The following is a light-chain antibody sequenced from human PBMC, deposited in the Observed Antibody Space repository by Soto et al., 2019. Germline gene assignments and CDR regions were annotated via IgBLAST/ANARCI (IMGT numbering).Light chain of an antibody. Sequence: QSALTQPASVSGSPGQSITISCAGTSSDVGGYDYVSWYQHHPGKAPKLVIYEVTNRPSGVSNRFSGSKSGNTASLSISGLQAADDADYYCTSYTASGTVVFGGGTKLTVL. CDR2: EVT. V-gene: IGLV2-14*01. CDR1: SSDVGGYDY. CDR3: TSYTASGTVV. J-gene: IGLJ2*01.